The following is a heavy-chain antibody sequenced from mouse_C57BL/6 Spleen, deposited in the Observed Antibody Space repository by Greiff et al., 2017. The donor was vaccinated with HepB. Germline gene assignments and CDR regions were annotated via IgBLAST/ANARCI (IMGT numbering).Heavy chain of an antibody. CDR2: IYPGSGST. J-gene: IGHJ4*01. D-gene: IGHD1-1*01. CDR3: ARVDYGSRYVGYYYAMDY. CDR1: GYTFTSYW. V-gene: IGHV1-55*01. Sequence: VQLQQPGAELVKPGASVKMSCKASGYTFTSYWITWVKQRPGQGLEWIGDIYPGSGSTNYNEKFKSKATLTVDTSSSTAYMQLSSLTSEDSAVYYWARVDYGSRYVGYYYAMDYWGQGTSVTVSS.